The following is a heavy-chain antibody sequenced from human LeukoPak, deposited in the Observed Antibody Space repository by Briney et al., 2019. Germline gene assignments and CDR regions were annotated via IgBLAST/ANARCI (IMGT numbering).Heavy chain of an antibody. CDR2: LDPEDGET. CDR3: ATGRFLHPTYYFDY. CDR1: GYTLTELS. V-gene: IGHV1-24*01. J-gene: IGHJ4*02. D-gene: IGHD3-3*01. Sequence: GASVKVSCKVSGYTLTELSMHWVRQAPGKGLEWMGGLDPEDGETIYAQKFQGRVTMTEDTSTDTAYMELSSLRSEDTAVYYCATGRFLHPTYYFDYWGQGTLVTVSS.